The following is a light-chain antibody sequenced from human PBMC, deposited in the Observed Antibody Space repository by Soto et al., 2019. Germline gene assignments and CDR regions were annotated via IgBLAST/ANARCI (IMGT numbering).Light chain of an antibody. CDR3: QKYNRSPGT. CDR1: QGGSNY. V-gene: IGKV1-27*01. J-gene: IGKJ1*01. Sequence: DIEMTQSPSSLSASVGDRVTITCRASQGGSNYLAWYQQKPGQVPNLLIYAASTLQSGVTYLFSGGGSGTDFPLRSSSVHAEVVETYCCQKYNRSPGTFGQGTKVEIK. CDR2: AAS.